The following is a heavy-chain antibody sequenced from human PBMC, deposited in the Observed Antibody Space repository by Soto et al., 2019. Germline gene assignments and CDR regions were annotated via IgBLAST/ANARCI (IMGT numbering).Heavy chain of an antibody. CDR2: ISTGGNT. D-gene: IGHD3-16*01. Sequence: WTWIRQSAGKGLEWIGRISTGGNTNYNPSLNSRLTMSVDTSKNQVSLKLTSVTAADTAVYYCARGGGVPALGDPWGQGTLVTVSS. V-gene: IGHV4-4*07. J-gene: IGHJ5*02. CDR3: ARGGGVPALGDP.